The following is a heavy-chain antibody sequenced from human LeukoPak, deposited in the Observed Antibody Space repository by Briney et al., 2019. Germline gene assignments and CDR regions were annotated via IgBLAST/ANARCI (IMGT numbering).Heavy chain of an antibody. D-gene: IGHD3-10*01. J-gene: IGHJ6*02. CDR3: ARPRPRLYYGSGTDPYGMDV. CDR2: INTNTGNP. Sequence: ASVKVSCKASGYTFTSYAMNWVRQAPGQGLEWMGWINTNTGNPTYAQGFTGRFVFSLDTSVSTAYLQISSLKAEDTAVYYCARPRPRLYYGSGTDPYGMDVWGQGTTVTVSS. CDR1: GYTFTSYA. V-gene: IGHV7-4-1*02.